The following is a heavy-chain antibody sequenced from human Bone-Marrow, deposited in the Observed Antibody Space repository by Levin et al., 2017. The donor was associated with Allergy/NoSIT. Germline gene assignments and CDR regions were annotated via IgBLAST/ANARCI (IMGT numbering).Heavy chain of an antibody. V-gene: IGHV2-5*02. D-gene: IGHD3-9*01. CDR2: IYWDDDK. Sequence: SGPTLVKPTQTLTLTCTFSGFSLSTSGVGVGWIRLPPGKALEWLALIYWDDDKRYSPSLKSRPTITKDTSKNQVVLTMTNMDTVDTATYYCAHSKGQTYYDILTDYPYFDYWGQGTLVTVSS. CDR3: AHSKGQTYYDILTDYPYFDY. J-gene: IGHJ4*02. CDR1: GFSLSTSGVG.